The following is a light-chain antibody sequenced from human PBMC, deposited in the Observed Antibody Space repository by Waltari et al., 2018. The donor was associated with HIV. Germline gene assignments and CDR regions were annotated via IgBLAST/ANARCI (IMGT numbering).Light chain of an antibody. CDR2: GDD. J-gene: IGLJ3*02. CDR3: ATWDDSLSGVL. CDR1: TSNIGSNF. Sequence: QSVLTQPPSTSGTPGQTVTISCSGSTSNIGSNFVYWYQHLPGTAPTILIDGDDQRPSGVPDRFSVSKSGTSASLAISGLLAEDEAEYYCATWDDSLSGVLFGGGTKLTVL. V-gene: IGLV1-47*01.